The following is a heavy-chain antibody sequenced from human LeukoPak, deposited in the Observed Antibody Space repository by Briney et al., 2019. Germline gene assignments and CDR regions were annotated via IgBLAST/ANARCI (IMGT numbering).Heavy chain of an antibody. V-gene: IGHV3-21*01. CDR3: ASIAVAGTLLDY. CDR2: ISSSSSYI. J-gene: IGHJ4*02. Sequence: PGGSLRLSCAASGFTFSSYSMNWVRQAPGKGLEWVSSISSSSSYIYYADSVKGRFTISRDNAKNSLYLQMNSLRAEDTAVYYCASIAVAGTLLDYWGQGTLATVSS. D-gene: IGHD6-19*01. CDR1: GFTFSSYS.